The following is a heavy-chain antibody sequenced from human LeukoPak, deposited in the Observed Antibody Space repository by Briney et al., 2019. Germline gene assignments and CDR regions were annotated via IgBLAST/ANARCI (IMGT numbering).Heavy chain of an antibody. V-gene: IGHV1-69*01. Sequence: SVKVSCKASGGTFSSYAISWVRQAPGQGLEWMGGIIPIFGTANYAQKFQGRVTITADESTSTAYMELSSLRSEDTAVYYCARCGPGWSGPYGYWGQGTLVTVSS. CDR2: IIPIFGTA. CDR3: ARCGPGWSGPYGY. CDR1: GGTFSSYA. J-gene: IGHJ4*02. D-gene: IGHD3-3*01.